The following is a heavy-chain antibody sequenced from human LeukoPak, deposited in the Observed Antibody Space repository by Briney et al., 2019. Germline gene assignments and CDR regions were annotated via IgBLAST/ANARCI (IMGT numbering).Heavy chain of an antibody. D-gene: IGHD2-2*01. CDR3: ARPGVRFTSLPDRGFDT. CDR1: GFIFSNYA. CDR2: ISYHEIYK. V-gene: IGHV3-30*04. J-gene: IGHJ5*02. Sequence: GGSLRLSCAAPGFIFSNYAIHWVRQAPGKGLEWVAVISYHEIYKNYADSVRGRFSISRDNSKNTLYLQMNRLRVDDTAVYYCARPGVRFTSLPDRGFDTWGQGTLVTVSS.